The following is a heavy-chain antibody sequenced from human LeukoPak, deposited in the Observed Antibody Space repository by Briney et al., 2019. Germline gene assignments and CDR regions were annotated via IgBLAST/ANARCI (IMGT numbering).Heavy chain of an antibody. J-gene: IGHJ3*02. CDR3: ARENDGSDAFDI. V-gene: IGHV4-30-4*08. Sequence: SETLSLTCTVSGGSISSGDYYWSWIRQPPGKGLEWIGYIYYSGSTYYNPSLKSRVTISVDTSKNQFSLKLSSVTAADAAVYYCARENDGSDAFDIWGQGTMVTVSS. CDR2: IYYSGST. D-gene: IGHD2/OR15-2a*01. CDR1: GGSISSGDYY.